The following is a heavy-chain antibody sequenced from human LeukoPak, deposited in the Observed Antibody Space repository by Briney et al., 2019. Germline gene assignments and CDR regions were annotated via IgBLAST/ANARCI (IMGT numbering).Heavy chain of an antibody. Sequence: PGGSLRLSCAASGFTFSSYEMNWVRQAPGKGLEWVAVIWYDGSNKYYADSVKGRFTISRDNSKSTLFLQMNSLRAEDTAVYFCARAGAGYSSGWPLDYWGQGTLVTVSS. CDR3: ARAGAGYSSGWPLDY. CDR2: IWYDGSNK. J-gene: IGHJ4*02. V-gene: IGHV3-33*08. CDR1: GFTFSSYE. D-gene: IGHD6-19*01.